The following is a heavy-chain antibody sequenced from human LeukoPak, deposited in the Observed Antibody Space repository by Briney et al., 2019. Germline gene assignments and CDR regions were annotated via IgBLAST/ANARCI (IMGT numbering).Heavy chain of an antibody. CDR2: ISWNSGSI. V-gene: IGHV3-9*01. CDR1: GFTFDDYA. CDR3: AKDYVPVGSSWYGRYYFDY. Sequence: GGSLRLSCAASGFTFDDYAMHWVRQAPGKGLEWVSGISWNSGSIGYADSVKGRFTISRDNAKNSLYLQMNSLRAEDTALYYCAKDYVPVGSSWYGRYYFDYWGQGTLVTVSS. D-gene: IGHD6-13*01. J-gene: IGHJ4*02.